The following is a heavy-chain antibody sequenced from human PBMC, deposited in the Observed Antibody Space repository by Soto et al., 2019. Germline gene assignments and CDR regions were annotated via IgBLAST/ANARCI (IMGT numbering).Heavy chain of an antibody. CDR3: ARGEMATILDY. CDR1: GGTFSSYA. D-gene: IGHD5-12*01. V-gene: IGHV1-69*13. J-gene: IGHJ4*02. Sequence: SVKVSCKASGGTFSSYAISWVRQAPGQGLGWMGGVIPIFGTANYAQKFQGRVTITADESTSTAHMELSSLRSEDTAVYYCARGEMATILDYWGQGTLVTVSS. CDR2: VIPIFGTA.